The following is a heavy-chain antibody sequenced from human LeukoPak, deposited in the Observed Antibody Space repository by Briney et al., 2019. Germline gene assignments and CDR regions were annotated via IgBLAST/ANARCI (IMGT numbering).Heavy chain of an antibody. Sequence: GGSLRLSCAASGFTFSSYAMSWVRQAPGKGLEWVANIKQDGSEKYYVDSVKGRFTISRDNAKNSLYLQMNSLRAEDTAVYYCARDPRYSSSWPLDYWGQGTLVTVSS. D-gene: IGHD6-13*01. CDR1: GFTFSSYA. J-gene: IGHJ4*02. CDR2: IKQDGSEK. V-gene: IGHV3-7*01. CDR3: ARDPRYSSSWPLDY.